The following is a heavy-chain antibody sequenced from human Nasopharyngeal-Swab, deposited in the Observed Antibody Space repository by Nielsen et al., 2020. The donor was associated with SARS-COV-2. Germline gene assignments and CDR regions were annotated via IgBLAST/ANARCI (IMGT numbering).Heavy chain of an antibody. Sequence: PGKGLEWIGYIYYSGSTYYNPSLKSRVTVSVDTSKNQFSLKLSSVTAADTAVYYCARDYYDSSGCYGGFDPWGQGTLVTVSS. J-gene: IGHJ5*02. CDR2: IYYSGST. CDR3: ARDYYDSSGCYGGFDP. V-gene: IGHV4-30-4*01. D-gene: IGHD3-22*01.